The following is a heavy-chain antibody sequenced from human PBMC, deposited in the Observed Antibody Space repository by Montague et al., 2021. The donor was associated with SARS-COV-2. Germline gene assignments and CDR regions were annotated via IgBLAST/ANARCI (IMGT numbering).Heavy chain of an antibody. V-gene: IGHV3-30-3*01. CDR1: GFTFNSYA. Sequence: SLRLSCAASGFTFNSYAMHWVRQAPGKGLEWVAVISYDGSNKYYADSVKGRFTISRDNSKNTLYLQMNSLRAEDTAVYYCARVASGSYYSYFDYWGQGTLVTVSS. CDR3: ARVASGSYYSYFDY. J-gene: IGHJ4*02. CDR2: ISYDGSNK. D-gene: IGHD1-26*01.